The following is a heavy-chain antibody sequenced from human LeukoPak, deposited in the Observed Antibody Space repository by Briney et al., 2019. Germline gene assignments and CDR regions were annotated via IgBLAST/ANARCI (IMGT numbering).Heavy chain of an antibody. CDR3: ARGGAVAGPGDYFDY. CDR1: GGSFSGDY. D-gene: IGHD6-19*01. Sequence: SETLSLTCAVYGGSFSGDYWSWLRQPPGKGLEWIGEINHSGSTNYNPSLKSRVTISVDTSKNQFSLKLSSVTAADTAVYYCARGGAVAGPGDYFDYWGQGTLVTVSS. J-gene: IGHJ4*02. V-gene: IGHV4-34*01. CDR2: INHSGST.